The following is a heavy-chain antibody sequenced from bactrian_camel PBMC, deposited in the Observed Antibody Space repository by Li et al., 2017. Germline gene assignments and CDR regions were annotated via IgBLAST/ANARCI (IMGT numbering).Heavy chain of an antibody. CDR3: ATNWATYNY. Sequence: VQLVESGGGSVQAGGSLRLSCTASGFTFDDYAMGWFRQAPGKEREGVAAIYTGGGRTYYAGSVKGRFAISQDNAENTLYLQMNSLKTEDTAVYYCATNWATYNYWGQGTQVTVS. D-gene: IGHD1*01. J-gene: IGHJ4*01. V-gene: IGHV3S63*01. CDR1: GFTFDDYA. CDR2: IYTGGGRT.